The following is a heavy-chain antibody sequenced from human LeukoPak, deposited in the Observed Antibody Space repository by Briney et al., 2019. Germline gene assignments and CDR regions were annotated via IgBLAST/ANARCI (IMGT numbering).Heavy chain of an antibody. J-gene: IGHJ4*02. CDR3: AKSVWFGELSAFNY. CDR2: IIYNGDA. V-gene: IGHV4-30-4*01. D-gene: IGHD3-10*01. CDR1: GASIGTGDGY. Sequence: SETLSLTCSVSGASIGTGDGYWSWIRQPPGKGLEWIGYIIYNGDAYYNPSLRSRLTISVDTSKNHFSLMVNSVTAADTAVYHCAKSVWFGELSAFNYWGQGSLVIVSS.